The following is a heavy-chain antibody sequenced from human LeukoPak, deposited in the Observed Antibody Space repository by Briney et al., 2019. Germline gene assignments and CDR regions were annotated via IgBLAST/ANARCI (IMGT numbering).Heavy chain of an antibody. CDR1: GFTFSSYS. D-gene: IGHD3-3*01. CDR2: ISSSSSYI. CDR3: AGSHYDFWSGYYFNFDY. Sequence: PGGSLRLSCAASGFTFSSYSMNWVRQAPGKGLEWVSSISSSSSYIYYADSVKGRFTISRDNAKNSLYLQMNSLRAEDTAVYYCAGSHYDFWSGYYFNFDYWGQGTLVTVSS. J-gene: IGHJ4*02. V-gene: IGHV3-21*01.